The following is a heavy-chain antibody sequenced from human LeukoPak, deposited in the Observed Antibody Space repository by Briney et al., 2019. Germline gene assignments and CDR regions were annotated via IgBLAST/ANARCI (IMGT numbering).Heavy chain of an antibody. CDR3: ARGLTIYDISTAYYTFPYFDY. Sequence: SETLSLTCSVSGGSMSSYYWSWIRQPPGKGLEWIGYIYYSGSTNYNPSLKSRVTISVDTSKNQFSLNLSSVTAADTAVYYCARGLTIYDISTAYYTFPYFDYWGQGTLVTVSS. CDR1: GGSMSSYY. D-gene: IGHD3-9*01. V-gene: IGHV4-59*01. CDR2: IYYSGST. J-gene: IGHJ4*02.